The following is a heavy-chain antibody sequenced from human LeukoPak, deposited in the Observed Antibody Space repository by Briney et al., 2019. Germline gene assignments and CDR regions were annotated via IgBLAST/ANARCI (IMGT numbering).Heavy chain of an antibody. Sequence: GSSVKVSCKASGGTFSSYAISWVRQAPGQGLEWMGRIIPIFGTANYAQKFQGRVTITTDESTSTAYMELSSLRSEDTAVYYCARDWVYDCGGDCPLGYWGQGTLVTVSS. D-gene: IGHD2-21*02. CDR2: IIPIFGTA. CDR1: GGTFSSYA. J-gene: IGHJ4*02. CDR3: ARDWVYDCGGDCPLGY. V-gene: IGHV1-69*05.